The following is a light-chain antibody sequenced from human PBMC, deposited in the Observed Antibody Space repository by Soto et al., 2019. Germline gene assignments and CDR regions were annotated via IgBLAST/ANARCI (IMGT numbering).Light chain of an antibody. CDR1: SSDVGSYNL. CDR3: CSYAGSSKV. V-gene: IGLV2-23*02. J-gene: IGLJ3*02. CDR2: EVS. Sequence: QSALTQPASVSGSPGQSITISCTGTSSDVGSYNLVSWYQHHPGKAPKLMIYEVSKRPSGVSNRFSGSKSGNTASLTISGLQAEDEADDYCCSYAGSSKVFGGGTKPTVL.